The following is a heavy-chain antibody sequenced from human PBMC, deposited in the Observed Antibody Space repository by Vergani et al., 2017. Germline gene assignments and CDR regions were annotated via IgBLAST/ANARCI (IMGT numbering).Heavy chain of an antibody. J-gene: IGHJ4*02. D-gene: IGHD2-15*01. CDR3: ARVLYCSGGSCYPLFDY. V-gene: IGHV3-15*01. CDR1: GFTFSNAW. CDR2: IKSKTDGGTT. Sequence: EVQLVESGGGLVKPGGSLRLSCAASGFTFSNAWMSWVRQAPGKGLEWVGRIKSKTDGGTTDYAAPVKGRFTISRDNAKNSLYLQMNSLRAEDTAVYYCARVLYCSGGSCYPLFDYWGQGTLVTVSS.